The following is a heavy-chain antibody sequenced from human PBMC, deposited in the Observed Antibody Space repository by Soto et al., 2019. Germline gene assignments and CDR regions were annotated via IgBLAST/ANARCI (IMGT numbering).Heavy chain of an antibody. J-gene: IGHJ4*02. V-gene: IGHV3-9*01. CDR2: ISWNSGSI. CDR1: GFTFDDYA. D-gene: IGHD2-2*01. Sequence: EVQLVESGGGLVQPGRSLRLSCAASGFTFDDYAMHWVRQAPGKGLEWVSGISWNSGSIGYADSVKGRFTISRDNAKNSLYLEMNSLRAEDTALYYCARWVVPAANMYFDYWGQGTLGTVFS. CDR3: ARWVVPAANMYFDY.